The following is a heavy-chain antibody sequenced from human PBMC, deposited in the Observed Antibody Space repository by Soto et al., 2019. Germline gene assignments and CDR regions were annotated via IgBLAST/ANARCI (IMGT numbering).Heavy chain of an antibody. D-gene: IGHD6-19*01. CDR1: GFTFDDYA. J-gene: IGHJ3*02. CDR3: AKDITQYSGGWWHSFDI. V-gene: IGHV3-9*01. Sequence: EVQLVESGGGLVQPGRSLRLSCAASGFTFDDYAMHWVRQAPGKGLEWVSGISWNSGSIGYADSVKGRFTISRDNAKNSLYLQMNSLRAEDTALYYCAKDITQYSGGWWHSFDIWGQGTMVTVSS. CDR2: ISWNSGSI.